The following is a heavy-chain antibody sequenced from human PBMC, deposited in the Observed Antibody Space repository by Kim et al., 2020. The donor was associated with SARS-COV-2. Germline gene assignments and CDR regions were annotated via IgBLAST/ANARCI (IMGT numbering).Heavy chain of an antibody. J-gene: IGHJ4*02. D-gene: IGHD3-22*01. Sequence: TKHSQKFQGRVTITRDTSASTAYMELSSLRSEDTAVYYCARLYYYDSIPDYWGQGTLVTVSS. CDR3: ARLYYYDSIPDY. CDR2: T. V-gene: IGHV1-3*01.